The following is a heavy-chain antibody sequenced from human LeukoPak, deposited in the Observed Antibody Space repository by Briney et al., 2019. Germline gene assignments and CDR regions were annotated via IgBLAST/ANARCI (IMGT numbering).Heavy chain of an antibody. D-gene: IGHD4-17*01. CDR3: ARDWRSRYHNGVGDYGLPDYYYYYYMDV. CDR2: INPSGGST. Sequence: ASVKVSCKASRYTFTSYYMHWVRQAPGQGLEWMGIINPSGGSTSYAQKFQGRVTMTRDTSTSTVYMELSSLRSEDTAVYYCARDWRSRYHNGVGDYGLPDYYYYYYMDVWGKGTTVTVSS. V-gene: IGHV1-46*01. CDR1: RYTFTSYY. J-gene: IGHJ6*03.